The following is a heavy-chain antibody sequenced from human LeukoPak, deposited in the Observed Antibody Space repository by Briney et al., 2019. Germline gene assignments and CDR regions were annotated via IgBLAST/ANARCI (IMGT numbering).Heavy chain of an antibody. Sequence: GGSLRLSRAASGFTFSSYSMNWVRQAPGKGLEWVSSISSSTYIYYADSVKGRFTISRDNAKNSLYLQMNSLRAEDTAVYYCARGKGYSSSWSAFDIWGQGTMVTVSS. D-gene: IGHD6-13*01. CDR2: ISSSTYI. CDR3: ARGKGYSSSWSAFDI. V-gene: IGHV3-21*01. J-gene: IGHJ3*02. CDR1: GFTFSSYS.